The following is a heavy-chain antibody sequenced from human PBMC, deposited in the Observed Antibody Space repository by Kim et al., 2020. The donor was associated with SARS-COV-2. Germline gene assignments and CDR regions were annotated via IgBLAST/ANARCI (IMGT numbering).Heavy chain of an antibody. V-gene: IGHV1-3*01. Sequence: KTTYQQTFQGRVHIPRATTAKTAYLELSSLTSEDTAVYYCARDMNPTVYDYWGQGTLVTVSS. J-gene: IGHJ4*02. CDR3: ARDMNPTVYDY. CDR2: KT. D-gene: IGHD4-4*01.